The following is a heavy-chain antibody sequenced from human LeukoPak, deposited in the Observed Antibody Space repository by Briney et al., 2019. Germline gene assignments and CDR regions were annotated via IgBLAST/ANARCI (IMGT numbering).Heavy chain of an antibody. V-gene: IGHV3-53*01. D-gene: IGHD6-19*01. Sequence: GGSLRHSCAASGFTVSSNYMSWVRQAPGKGLEWVSVIYSGGSTYYADSVKGRFTISRDNSKNTLYLQMNSLRAEDTAVYYCARGSSGWDLYYYYMDVWGKGTKVTVSS. CDR2: IYSGGST. CDR3: ARGSSGWDLYYYYMDV. J-gene: IGHJ6*03. CDR1: GFTVSSNY.